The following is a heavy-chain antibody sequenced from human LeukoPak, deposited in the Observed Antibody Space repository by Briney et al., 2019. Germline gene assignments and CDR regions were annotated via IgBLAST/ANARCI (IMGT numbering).Heavy chain of an antibody. Sequence: SETLSLTCTVSGGSLSRCIYYWSWIPQPPGEGLEWIGYIFYSGSTNYNPSLKRRLPISRDTPQHHFSQTLSSVTSADTAVYHCARSRPYYDFWSGTGGAFDTWGQGTMVTVSS. CDR3: ARSRPYYDFWSGTGGAFDT. V-gene: IGHV4-61*01. D-gene: IGHD3-3*01. CDR2: IFYSGST. J-gene: IGHJ3*02. CDR1: GGSLSRCIYY.